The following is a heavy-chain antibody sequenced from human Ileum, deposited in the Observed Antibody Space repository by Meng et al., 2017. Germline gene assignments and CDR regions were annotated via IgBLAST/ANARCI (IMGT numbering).Heavy chain of an antibody. D-gene: IGHD2-2*01. CDR3: VRDGSSSSGGTL. Sequence: VQRQERGAGLLKPSETLSLPCSVYGVSCSGYYWSWIRQPPEKGLEWIGEIHHSGSTNYNPSLKSRVNTSVDTSKNQFSLKLTSVTAADTAVYYCVRDGSSSSGGTLWGRGTLVTVSS. CDR1: GVSCSGYY. V-gene: IGHV4-34*01. CDR2: IHHSGST. J-gene: IGHJ2*01.